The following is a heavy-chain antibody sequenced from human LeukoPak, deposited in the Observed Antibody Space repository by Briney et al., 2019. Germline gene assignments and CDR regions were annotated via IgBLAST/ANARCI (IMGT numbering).Heavy chain of an antibody. CDR3: ARDSHHSYGPFFDY. D-gene: IGHD5-18*01. Sequence: PGGSLRLSCAASGFTFSSYEMNWVRQAPGKGLEWVSYISSSGSTIYYADSVKGRFTISRDNAKNSLYLQMNSLRAEDTAVYYCARDSHHSYGPFFDYWGQGTLVTVSS. CDR1: GFTFSSYE. J-gene: IGHJ4*02. CDR2: ISSSGSTI. V-gene: IGHV3-48*03.